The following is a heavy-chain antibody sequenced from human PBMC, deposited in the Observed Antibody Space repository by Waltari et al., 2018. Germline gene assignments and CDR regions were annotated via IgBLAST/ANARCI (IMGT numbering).Heavy chain of an antibody. CDR1: GYTFTSYG. V-gene: IGHV7-4-1*02. CDR3: ARDPVDWNDVIDY. D-gene: IGHD1-1*01. Sequence: QVQLVRSGSELKKPGASVKVSCKASGYTFTSYGINWVRQAPGQGLEWRGWINTNTGNPTYAQGFTGRFVFSLDTSVSTAYLQISSLKAEDTAVYYCARDPVDWNDVIDYWGQGTRVTVSS. J-gene: IGHJ4*02. CDR2: INTNTGNP.